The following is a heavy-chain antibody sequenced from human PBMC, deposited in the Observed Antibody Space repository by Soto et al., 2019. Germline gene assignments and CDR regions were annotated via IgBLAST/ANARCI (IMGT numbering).Heavy chain of an antibody. CDR2: TYYRSRWYS. CDR3: ARGSGRTYDY. J-gene: IGHJ4*02. CDR1: GDSVSSNGVA. Sequence: QVQLQVSGPGLVEPSQTLSLTCAISGDSVSSNGVAWNWLRQSPSRGLEWLGRTYYRSRWYSEYAESVKGLLYITXDTSKSQFSLHLTSVTPEDTAVYSCARGSGRTYDYWAQGTLVTVSS. V-gene: IGHV6-1*01. D-gene: IGHD1-1*01.